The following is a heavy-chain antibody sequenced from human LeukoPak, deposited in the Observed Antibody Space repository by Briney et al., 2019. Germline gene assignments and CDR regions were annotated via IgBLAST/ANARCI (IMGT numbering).Heavy chain of an antibody. CDR3: ARSPMVRGVMGYCYMDV. Sequence: SETLSLTCTVSGGSISSYYWSWIRQPAGKGLEWIGRIYTSGSTNYNPSLKSRVTMSVDTSKNQFSLKLSSVTAADTAVYYCARSPMVRGVMGYCYMDVWGKGTTVTVSS. J-gene: IGHJ6*03. V-gene: IGHV4-4*07. D-gene: IGHD3-10*01. CDR2: IYTSGST. CDR1: GGSISSYY.